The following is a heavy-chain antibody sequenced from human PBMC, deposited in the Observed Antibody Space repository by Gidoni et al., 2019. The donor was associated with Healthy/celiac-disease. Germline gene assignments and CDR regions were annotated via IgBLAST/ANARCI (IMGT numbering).Heavy chain of an antibody. CDR1: GFTFTSSA. Sequence: QMQLVQSGPEVKKPGTSVKVSCKASGFTFTSSAVQWVRQARGQRLEWIGWIVVGSGNTNYAQKFQERVTITRDMSTSTAYMELSSLRSEDTAVYYCAAGGPYSSSWYYFDYWGQGTLVTVSS. CDR3: AAGGPYSSSWYYFDY. J-gene: IGHJ4*02. V-gene: IGHV1-58*01. D-gene: IGHD6-13*01. CDR2: IVVGSGNT.